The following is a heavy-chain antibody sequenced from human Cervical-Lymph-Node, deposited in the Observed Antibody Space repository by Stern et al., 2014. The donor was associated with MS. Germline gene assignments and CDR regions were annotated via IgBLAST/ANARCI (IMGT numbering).Heavy chain of an antibody. CDR1: GGSISSRY. CDR2: ISHSGDT. Sequence: VQLVESGPGLVKPSETLSLTCAVSGGSISSRYWGWIRQPPGKGLEWIGLISHSGDTKYNPSLKSRVTISLDTSKNQFSLKVTPVTAADTAVYYCARLSTAVDFWGQGTLVTVSS. CDR3: ARLSTAVDF. V-gene: IGHV4-59*08. J-gene: IGHJ4*02.